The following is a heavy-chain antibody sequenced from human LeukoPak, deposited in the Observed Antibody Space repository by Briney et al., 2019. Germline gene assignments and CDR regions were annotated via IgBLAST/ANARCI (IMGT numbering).Heavy chain of an antibody. J-gene: IGHJ5*02. CDR1: GYSFTSYW. Sequence: GESLKISCKGSGYSFTSYWIGWVRQMPGKGLEWMGIIYPGDSDTRYSPSFQGQVTISADKSISTAYLQWSSLKASDTAMYYCAGRPGYCSGGSCHGWFDPWGQGTLVTVSS. V-gene: IGHV5-51*01. CDR2: IYPGDSDT. D-gene: IGHD2-15*01. CDR3: AGRPGYCSGGSCHGWFDP.